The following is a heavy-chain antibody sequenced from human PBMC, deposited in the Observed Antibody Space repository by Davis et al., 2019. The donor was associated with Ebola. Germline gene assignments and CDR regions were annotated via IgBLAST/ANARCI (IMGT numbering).Heavy chain of an antibody. CDR2: INTRSNAM. V-gene: IGHV3-48*02. CDR1: GFTFSDYR. Sequence: PGGSLRLSCAASGFTFSDYRMNWVRQSPGKGLEWISYINTRSNAMYSAGSVRGRFILYRDNDRNSLDLQMNSLRDEDTAVYYCARDRGESPAYPIFDWWGQGTLVTVST. D-gene: IGHD3-16*01. CDR3: ARDRGESPAYPIFDW. J-gene: IGHJ4*02.